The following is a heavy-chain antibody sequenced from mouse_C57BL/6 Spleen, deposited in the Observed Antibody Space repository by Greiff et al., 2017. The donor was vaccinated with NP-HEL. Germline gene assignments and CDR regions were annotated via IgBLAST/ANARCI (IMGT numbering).Heavy chain of an antibody. Sequence: QVQLQQSGAELVKPGASVKISCKASGYAFSSYWMTWVKQRPGKGLEWIGQIYPGDGDTNYNGKFKGKATLTADTSSSTAYMQLSSLTSEDAAVYFGARLTAGYFDYWGQGTTLTVSS. J-gene: IGHJ2*01. D-gene: IGHD4-1*01. V-gene: IGHV1-80*01. CDR2: IYPGDGDT. CDR1: GYAFSSYW. CDR3: ARLTAGYFDY.